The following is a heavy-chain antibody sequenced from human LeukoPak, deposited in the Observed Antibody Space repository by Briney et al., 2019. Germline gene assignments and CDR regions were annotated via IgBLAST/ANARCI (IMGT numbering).Heavy chain of an antibody. D-gene: IGHD4-11*01. CDR1: EFTFSSYW. CDR2: IKHDGSEK. Sequence: PGGSLRLSCAAPEFTFSSYWMSWGRQPPGSGLEWVATIKHDGSEKYYGDSVKGRFTISRDNANNSLYPQMNSLRAEDTAVYYCARGLLGAVTTFDYWGQGTLVTVSS. CDR3: ARGLLGAVTTFDY. V-gene: IGHV3-7*03. J-gene: IGHJ4*02.